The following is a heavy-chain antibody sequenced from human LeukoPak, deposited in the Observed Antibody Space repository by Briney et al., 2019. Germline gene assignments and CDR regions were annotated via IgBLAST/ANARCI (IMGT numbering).Heavy chain of an antibody. CDR1: RFTSIAYA. CDR3: ARNQQLGGHSYYYYGMDV. Sequence: GGSLRLSCVGSRFTSIAYALTWARQAPGKGLEWVSGISGGGVTTYYADSVKGRFTISRDNSKNTLYLQMNSLRADDTAIYYCARNQQLGGHSYYYYGMDVWGQGTTVTVFS. CDR2: ISGGGVTT. J-gene: IGHJ6*02. V-gene: IGHV3-23*01. D-gene: IGHD3-16*01.